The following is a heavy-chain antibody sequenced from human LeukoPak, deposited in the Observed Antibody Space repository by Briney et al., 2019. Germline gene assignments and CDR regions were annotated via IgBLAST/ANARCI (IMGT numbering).Heavy chain of an antibody. CDR3: ASWRVIGS. CDR2: IRSSSSYI. J-gene: IGHJ5*02. D-gene: IGHD1-1*01. Sequence: GGSLRLSCAASGFTFSSYSMNWVRQAPGKGLEWVSSIRSSSSYIYYADSVKGRFTISRDNAKNSLYLQMNSLRAEDTAVYYCASWRVIGSWGQGTLVTVSS. CDR1: GFTFSSYS. V-gene: IGHV3-21*01.